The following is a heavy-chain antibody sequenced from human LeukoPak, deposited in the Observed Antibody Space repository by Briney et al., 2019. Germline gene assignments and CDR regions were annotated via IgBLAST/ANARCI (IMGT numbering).Heavy chain of an antibody. V-gene: IGHV4-34*01. CDR3: ASAPYYDFWSGYKWIDY. D-gene: IGHD3-3*01. CDR2: INHSGST. Sequence: SETLSLTCAVYAGSFSGYYWSWIRQPPGKGLEWIGEINHSGSTNYNPSLKSRVTISVDMSKNQFSLKLSSVTAADTAVYYCASAPYYDFWSGYKWIDYWGQGTLVTVSS. CDR1: AGSFSGYY. J-gene: IGHJ4*02.